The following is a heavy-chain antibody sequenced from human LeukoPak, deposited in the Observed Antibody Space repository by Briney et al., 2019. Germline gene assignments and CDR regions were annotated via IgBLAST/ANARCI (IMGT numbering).Heavy chain of an antibody. CDR3: ARALYCSGSSCFQPFDY. V-gene: IGHV1-8*01. CDR2: LNFNSGNT. CDR1: GGTFRKSA. Sequence: ASVKVSCKASGGTFRKSAINWAREATGQGRGWRGCLNFNSGNTGYAQKFQGRVTTNRNTSTSNAYMELSSLRYEDTAVYYSARALYCSGSSCFQPFDYWGQGTLVTVSS. J-gene: IGHJ4*02. D-gene: IGHD2-15*01.